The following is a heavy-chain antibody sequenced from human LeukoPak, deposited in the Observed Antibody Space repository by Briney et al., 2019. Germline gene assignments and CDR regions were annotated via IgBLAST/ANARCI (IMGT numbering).Heavy chain of an antibody. D-gene: IGHD6-19*01. J-gene: IGHJ4*02. CDR1: GGSISTYY. CDR2: VYYSGST. V-gene: IGHV4-59*04. Sequence: SETLSLTCTVSGGSISTYYWSWIRQPPGKGLEWIGNVYYSGSTYYNPSLKSRVTISVDTSKNQFSLKLSSVTAADTAVYYCARQGVAVAGTGFDYWGQGTLVTVSS. CDR3: ARQGVAVAGTGFDY.